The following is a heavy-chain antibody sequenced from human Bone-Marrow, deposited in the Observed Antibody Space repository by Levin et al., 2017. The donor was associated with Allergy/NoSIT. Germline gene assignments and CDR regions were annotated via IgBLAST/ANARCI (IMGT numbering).Heavy chain of an antibody. CDR1: CFSLSTSGMR. Sequence: SFPPLFPPPPPLPLPFPFSCFSLSTSGMRVSWIRPPPGKALEWLARIDWDDDKFYSTSLTTRLTISKDTSKNQVVLTMTNMDPVDTATYYGARMGPWYETGEAFDIWGQGTMVTVSS. J-gene: IGHJ3*02. CDR3: ARMGPWYETGEAFDI. D-gene: IGHD1-14*01. V-gene: IGHV2-70*04. CDR2: IDWDDDK.